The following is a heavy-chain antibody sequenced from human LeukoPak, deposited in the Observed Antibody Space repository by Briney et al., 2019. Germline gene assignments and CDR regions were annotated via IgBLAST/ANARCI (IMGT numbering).Heavy chain of an antibody. V-gene: IGHV4-34*01. CDR2: INPSGST. CDR3: ARGRQEISMIVVVMTGVSYYLDV. Sequence: SETLSLTCAVYGGSFSGYFWTWIRQSPGKGLEWIGEINPSGSTYYSPSLKSRLTISRDTSKNQFSLRLSSVTAADTAVYYCARGRQEISMIVVVMTGVSYYLDVWGKGTTVTVS. CDR1: GGSFSGYF. D-gene: IGHD3-22*01. J-gene: IGHJ6*03.